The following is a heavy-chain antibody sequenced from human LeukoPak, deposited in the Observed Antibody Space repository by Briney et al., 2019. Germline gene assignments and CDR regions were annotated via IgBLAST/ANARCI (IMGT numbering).Heavy chain of an antibody. D-gene: IGHD5-12*01. CDR2: IWYDGNNI. J-gene: IGHJ4*02. CDR1: GFTFTAYG. CDR3: VRDPYEAY. V-gene: IGHV3-33*01. Sequence: GRSLRLSCAVSGFTFTAYGMHWVRQAPGKGLEWVAVIWYDGNNIYYADSVKGRFTISRDNSKNTLYLQMNSLRAEDTALYYCVRDPYEAYWGQGTLVTVSS.